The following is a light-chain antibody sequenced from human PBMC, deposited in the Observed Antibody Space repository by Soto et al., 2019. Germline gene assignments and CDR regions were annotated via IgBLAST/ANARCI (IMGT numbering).Light chain of an antibody. CDR3: QQYNSYTLT. V-gene: IGKV1-5*03. CDR2: KAS. Sequence: DIQMTQSPSTLSASVGDRVTIICRASQTISSWLAWYQQKPGKAPKILIYKASSLESGVPSRFSGSGSGTEFTLTISSLQPDDFATYDCQQYNSYTLTFGGGTKVDIK. J-gene: IGKJ4*01. CDR1: QTISSW.